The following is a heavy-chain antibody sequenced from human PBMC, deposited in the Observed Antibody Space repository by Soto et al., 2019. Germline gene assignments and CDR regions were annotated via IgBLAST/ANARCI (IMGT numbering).Heavy chain of an antibody. Sequence: GGSLRLSCAASGFTFSSYAMHWVRQAPGKGLEWVAVISYDGSNKYYADSVKGRFTISRDNSKNTLYLQMNSLRAEDTAVYYCARGDGGAFDIWDQGTMVTVSS. CDR2: ISYDGSNK. J-gene: IGHJ3*02. D-gene: IGHD3-16*01. CDR3: ARGDGGAFDI. V-gene: IGHV3-30-3*01. CDR1: GFTFSSYA.